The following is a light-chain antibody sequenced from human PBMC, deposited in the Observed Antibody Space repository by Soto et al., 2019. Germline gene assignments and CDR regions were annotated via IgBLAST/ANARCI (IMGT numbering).Light chain of an antibody. CDR1: QSFNSIY. V-gene: IGKV3D-20*02. CDR3: QQRSNWPPT. J-gene: IGKJ1*01. Sequence: EIVLTQSPGTLSLSPGERATLSCRASQSFNSIYLAWYQQKPGQAPRLLIYGASSRATGIPDRFSGSGSGTEFTLTISSLEPEDFAVYYCQQRSNWPPTFCQGTKVDNK. CDR2: GAS.